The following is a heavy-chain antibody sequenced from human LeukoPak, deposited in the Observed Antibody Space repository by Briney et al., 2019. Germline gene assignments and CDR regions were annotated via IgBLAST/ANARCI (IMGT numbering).Heavy chain of an antibody. Sequence: SQTLSLTCAISGDSVSSDSAAWNWIRQSPSRGLEWLGRTFYRSKWYNDYAVSVKSRITINPDPSTYQFSLQLNSLTPEDTAGDYCARSVNNWFDPWGQGTLVTVSS. J-gene: IGHJ5*02. CDR2: TFYRSKWYN. V-gene: IGHV6-1*01. CDR3: ARSVNNWFDP. CDR1: GDSVSSDSAA. D-gene: IGHD2-8*01.